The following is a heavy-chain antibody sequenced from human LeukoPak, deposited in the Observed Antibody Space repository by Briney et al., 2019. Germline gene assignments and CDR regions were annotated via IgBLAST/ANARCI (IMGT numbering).Heavy chain of an antibody. V-gene: IGHV4-59*08. CDR3: ERMIAVAGTTLDP. CDR1: GGSISSYY. D-gene: IGHD6-19*01. CDR2: IYYSGST. Sequence: SETLSLTCAVSGGSISSYYWSWIRQPPGKGLEWIWYIYYSGSTNYNPSLKSRVTISVEASKNQFSLKLSSVTAADAAVYYCERMIAVAGTTLDPWGQGTLVTVSS. J-gene: IGHJ5*02.